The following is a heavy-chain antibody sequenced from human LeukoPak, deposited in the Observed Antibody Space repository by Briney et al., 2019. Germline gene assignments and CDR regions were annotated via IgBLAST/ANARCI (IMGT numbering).Heavy chain of an antibody. CDR2: IRYDGSNK. V-gene: IGHV3-30*02. J-gene: IGHJ4*02. CDR1: GFTFSSYG. D-gene: IGHD3-10*01. Sequence: PGGSLRLSCAASGFTFSSYGMHWVRQAPGKGLEWVAFIRYDGSNKYYADSVKGRFTISRDNSKNTLYLQMNSLRAEDTAVYYCASRKGIWFGELWVDWGQGTLVTVSS. CDR3: ASRKGIWFGELWVD.